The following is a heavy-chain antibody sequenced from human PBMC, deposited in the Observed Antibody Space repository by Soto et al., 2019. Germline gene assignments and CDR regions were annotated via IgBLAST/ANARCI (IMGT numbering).Heavy chain of an antibody. CDR3: ARVPGYCSGGSCFLYGMDV. D-gene: IGHD2-15*01. CDR2: IYYSGST. Sequence: QVQLQESGPGLVKPSETLSLTCTVSGGSVSSGSYYWRWIRQPPGKGLEWIGYIYYSGSTNYNPSLQSRVTISVDTSKNQFSLKLSSVTAADTAVYYCARVPGYCSGGSCFLYGMDVWGQGTTVTVSS. J-gene: IGHJ6*02. CDR1: GGSVSSGSYY. V-gene: IGHV4-61*01.